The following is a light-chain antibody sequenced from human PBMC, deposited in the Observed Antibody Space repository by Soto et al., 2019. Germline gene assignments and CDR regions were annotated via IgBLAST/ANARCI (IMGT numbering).Light chain of an antibody. V-gene: IGKV3-15*01. CDR1: QSINNK. J-gene: IGKJ5*01. Sequence: EIVLTQSPATLSVSPGERATLSCRACQSINNKLVWYQQKPGQAPRLLMSYAFTRAPGIPARFSGSGSGTEFTLTISSLQAEDFAVYYCHQYDNWSPFTFGLGKRLEI. CDR3: HQYDNWSPFT. CDR2: YAF.